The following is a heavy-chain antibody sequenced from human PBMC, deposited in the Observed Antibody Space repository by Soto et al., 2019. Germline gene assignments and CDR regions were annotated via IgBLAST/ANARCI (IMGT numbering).Heavy chain of an antibody. CDR2: ISSDGGNE. V-gene: IGHV3-30*18. CDR3: VRKNAGSVWELPEY. CDR1: GFAFHTYG. Sequence: QVQLVESGGGVVQPGGSLRLSCAASGFAFHTYGMHWVRQPPGEGLEWVAIISSDGGNEYCSDSVKGRFTISRDNPKNKLYLQMNSLIVEDTAVYYCVRKNAGSVWELPEYWCQATVVPASS. D-gene: IGHD1-26*01. J-gene: IGHJ4*02.